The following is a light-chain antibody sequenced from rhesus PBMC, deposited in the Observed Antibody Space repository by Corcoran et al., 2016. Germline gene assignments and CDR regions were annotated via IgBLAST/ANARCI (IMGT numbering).Light chain of an antibody. Sequence: DIQMTQSPSSLAASVGDTVTITCRASQGISSYLAWYQQKPGKAPKPLIYYASNLESGVPSRSSGSGSWTDFTLTICSLQPEDFSTYYCQHYNNAPHSFGQGTKVEIK. J-gene: IGKJ2*01. CDR1: QGISSY. CDR3: QHYNNAPHS. V-gene: IGKV1-37*01. CDR2: YAS.